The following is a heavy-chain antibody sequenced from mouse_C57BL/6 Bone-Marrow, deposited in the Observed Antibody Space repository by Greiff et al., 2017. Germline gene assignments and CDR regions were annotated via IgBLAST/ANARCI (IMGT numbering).Heavy chain of an antibody. V-gene: IGHV1-81*01. D-gene: IGHD2-5*01. CDR2: IYPRSGNT. J-gene: IGHJ4*01. CDR3: ARGGYYSNLGYAMDY. Sequence: QVQLQQSGAELARPGASVKLSCKASGYTFTSYGISWVKQRTGQGLEWIGEIYPRSGNTYYNEKFKGKATLTADKYSSTAYMELRSLTSEDSAVYFCARGGYYSNLGYAMDYWGQGTSVTVSS. CDR1: GYTFTSYG.